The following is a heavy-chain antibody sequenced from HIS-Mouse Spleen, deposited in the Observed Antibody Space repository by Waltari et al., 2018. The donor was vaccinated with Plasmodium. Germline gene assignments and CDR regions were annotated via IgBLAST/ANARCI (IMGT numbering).Heavy chain of an antibody. Sequence: QVQLVESGGGVVQPGRSLRLSCAAAGFTFCSYGMHWVRQAPGKGLEWVAVISYDGSNKYYADSVKGRFTISRDNSKNTLYRQMNSLRAEDTAVYYCAKAQGVINFDYWGQGTLVTVSS. V-gene: IGHV3-30*18. D-gene: IGHD3-16*01. CDR3: AKAQGVINFDY. CDR2: ISYDGSNK. CDR1: GFTFCSYG. J-gene: IGHJ4*02.